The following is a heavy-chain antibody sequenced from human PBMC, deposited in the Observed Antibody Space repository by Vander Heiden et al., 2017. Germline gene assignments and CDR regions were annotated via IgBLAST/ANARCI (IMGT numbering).Heavy chain of an antibody. V-gene: IGHV3-23*01. Sequence: EVQLLESGGGLVQPGGSLRLSCAASGFTFGSNAMSWVRQAPGKGLGWVSGIGSDYDTHYADSVKGRFTISRDNSKNTLYLQVNSLRAEDTAVYYCAKDLHFWAACDVWGQGTTVTVSS. CDR2: IGSDYDT. CDR3: AKDLHFWAACDV. D-gene: IGHD7-27*01. CDR1: GFTFGSNA. J-gene: IGHJ6*02.